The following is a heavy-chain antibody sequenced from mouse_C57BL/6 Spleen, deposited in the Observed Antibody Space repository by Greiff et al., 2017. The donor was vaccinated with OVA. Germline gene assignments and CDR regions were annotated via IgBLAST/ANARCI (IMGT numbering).Heavy chain of an antibody. CDR1: GFTFSDAW. J-gene: IGHJ1*03. D-gene: IGHD2-4*01. CDR3: TRRDDYGWYFDV. CDR2: IRNKANNHAT. Sequence: EVKLVESGGGLVQPGGSMKLSCAASGFTFSDAWMAWVRQSPETGLEWVAEIRNKANNHATYYAESVKGRFTISRDDSKSSVYLQMNSLRAEDTGIYYCTRRDDYGWYFDVWGTGTTVTVSS. V-gene: IGHV6-6*01.